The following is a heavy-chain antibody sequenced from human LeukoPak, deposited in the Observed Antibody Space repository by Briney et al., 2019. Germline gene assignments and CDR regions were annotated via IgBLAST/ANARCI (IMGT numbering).Heavy chain of an antibody. Sequence: GGSLRLSCAASGFTFSSYAMHWVRQAPGKGLEWVAVISYDGSNKYYADSVKGRFTISRDNSKNTLYLQMNSLRAEDTAVYYCARANLYGGSGNNWFDPWGRGTLVTVSS. D-gene: IGHD3-10*01. CDR1: GFTFSSYA. J-gene: IGHJ5*02. CDR2: ISYDGSNK. CDR3: ARANLYGGSGNNWFDP. V-gene: IGHV3-30-3*01.